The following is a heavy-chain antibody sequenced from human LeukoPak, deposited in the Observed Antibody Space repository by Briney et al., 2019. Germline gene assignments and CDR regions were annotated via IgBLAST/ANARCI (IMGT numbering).Heavy chain of an antibody. CDR3: ARDGFKENDVGYYYGMDV. V-gene: IGHV1-69*13. J-gene: IGHJ6*02. CDR2: IIPIFGTA. CDR1: GYTFTTYA. D-gene: IGHD1-1*01. Sequence: ASVKVSCKASGYTFTTYAMHWVRQAPGQGLEWMGGIIPIFGTANYAQKFQGRVTITADESTSTAYMELSSLRSEDTAVYYCARDGFKENDVGYYYGMDVWGQGTTVTVSS.